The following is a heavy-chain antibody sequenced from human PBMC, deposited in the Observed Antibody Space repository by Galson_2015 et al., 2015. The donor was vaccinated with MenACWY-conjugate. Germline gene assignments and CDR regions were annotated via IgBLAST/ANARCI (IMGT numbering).Heavy chain of an antibody. CDR2: IYWDDDR. CDR3: AHSPYCSTTSCYAARAFDV. V-gene: IGHV2-5*02. D-gene: IGHD2-2*01. CDR1: GFSLSTSRVG. Sequence: PALVKPTQTLALTCTFSGFSLSTSRVGVGWVRQPPGQALEWLSLIYWDDDRRYSPSLKSRLTITKDTSKNQVVLSMTNMDPVDTATYYCAHSPYCSTTSCYAARAFDVWGQGTVVTVSS. J-gene: IGHJ3*01.